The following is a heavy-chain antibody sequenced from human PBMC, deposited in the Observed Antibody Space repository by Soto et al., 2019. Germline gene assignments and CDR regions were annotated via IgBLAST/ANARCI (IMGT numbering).Heavy chain of an antibody. CDR3: ARSVFP. Sequence: QVQLQESGPGLVKPSQTLSLTCTVSGGSITSGGYYWSWLRQHPGKGLECIGYIYYSGFTYYNPSLKSRVTISGDPSKNQFSLKLSSVTAADTAVYYCARSVFPWGQGTLVTVSS. V-gene: IGHV4-31*03. CDR1: GGSITSGGYY. CDR2: IYYSGFT. J-gene: IGHJ5*02.